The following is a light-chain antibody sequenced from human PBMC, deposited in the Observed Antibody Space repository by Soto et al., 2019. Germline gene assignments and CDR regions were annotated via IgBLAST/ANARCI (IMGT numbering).Light chain of an antibody. CDR1: SSNIEAGYD. V-gene: IGLV1-40*01. Sequence: QSVLTQPPSVSGAPGQRVTISCTGSSSNIEAGYDVHWYQQLPGTAPKLLIYENNNRPSGVPDRFSGSRSGTSASLAITGRQPEDEADDYCQSYDNSLSGWVFGGGTKLTVL. CDR3: QSYDNSLSGWV. CDR2: ENN. J-gene: IGLJ3*02.